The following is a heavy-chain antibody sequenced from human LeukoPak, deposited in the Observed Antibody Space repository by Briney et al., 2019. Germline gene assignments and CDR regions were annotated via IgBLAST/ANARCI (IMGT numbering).Heavy chain of an antibody. CDR3: ARNWVADSFDF. CDR2: IFYRGST. V-gene: IGHV4-39*01. D-gene: IGHD6-19*01. Sequence: SDTLSLTCTVSGGSISNSTYYWGWVRQPPGKGLEWIGSIFYRGSTYYTPPLKSRVTISVDTSKNQFSLKLTSVTAADKAMYFCARNWVADSFDFWGQGTMVTVSS. CDR1: GGSISNSTYY. J-gene: IGHJ3*01.